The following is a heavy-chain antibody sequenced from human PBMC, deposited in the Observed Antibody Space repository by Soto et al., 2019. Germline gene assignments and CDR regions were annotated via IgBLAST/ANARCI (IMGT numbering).Heavy chain of an antibody. J-gene: IGHJ3*02. Sequence: LGESLKISCKGSGYSFTSYWIGWVRQMPGKGLEWMGIIYPGDSDTRYSPSFQGQVTTSADKSISTAYLQWSSLKASDTAMYYCARQYYYDSSGHDAFDIWGQGTMVTVSS. CDR3: ARQYYYDSSGHDAFDI. CDR1: GYSFTSYW. V-gene: IGHV5-51*01. CDR2: IYPGDSDT. D-gene: IGHD3-22*01.